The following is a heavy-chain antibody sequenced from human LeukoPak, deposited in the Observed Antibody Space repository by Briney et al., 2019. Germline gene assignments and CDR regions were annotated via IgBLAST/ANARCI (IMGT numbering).Heavy chain of an antibody. CDR1: GFTFSDYY. V-gene: IGHV3-11*04. J-gene: IGHJ4*02. CDR3: ARHRLGSQHYGDSPIPSVFDY. CDR2: ISSSGSTI. Sequence: GGSLRLSCAASGFTFSDYYMSWIRQAPGKGLEWVSYISSSGSTIYYADSVKGRFTISRDNAKNSLYLQMNSLRAEDTAVYYCARHRLGSQHYGDSPIPSVFDYWGQGTLVTVSS. D-gene: IGHD4-17*01.